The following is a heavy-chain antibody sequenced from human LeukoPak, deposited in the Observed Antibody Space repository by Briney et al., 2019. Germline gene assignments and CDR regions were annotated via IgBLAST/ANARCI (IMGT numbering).Heavy chain of an antibody. J-gene: IGHJ4*02. Sequence: ASVKVSCKTSGYTFTAYYIHWLRQAPGQGLEWMGWMNPNSGGTKYAQTFQGRVTLTRDTSISTAYLDLSSLTSDDTAVYFCARQGSNSSGWYPVDDWGQGTLVTVSS. CDR2: MNPNSGGT. V-gene: IGHV1-2*02. D-gene: IGHD6-19*01. CDR1: GYTFTAYY. CDR3: ARQGSNSSGWYPVDD.